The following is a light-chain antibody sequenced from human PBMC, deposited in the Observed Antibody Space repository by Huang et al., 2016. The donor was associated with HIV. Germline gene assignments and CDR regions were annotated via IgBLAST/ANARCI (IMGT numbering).Light chain of an antibody. CDR3: MQGLQTPRT. CDR2: SAS. CDR1: QSLLRSDGNDC. Sequence: DIVMTQSPLSLSVTPGEPASMSCRSTQSLLRSDGNDCLDWCLQKPGQSPQLLIYSASIRAPGVPDRYIGTGSGSNFTLRSSRVESDDVRLYYGMQGLQTPRTFGQGTRLKIK. V-gene: IGKV2-28*01. J-gene: IGKJ2*01.